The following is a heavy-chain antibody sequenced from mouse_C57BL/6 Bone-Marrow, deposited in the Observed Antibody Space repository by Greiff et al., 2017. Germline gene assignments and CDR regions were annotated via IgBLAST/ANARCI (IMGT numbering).Heavy chain of an antibody. CDR2: IYPRSGNT. D-gene: IGHD2-2*01. V-gene: IGHV1-81*01. J-gene: IGHJ4*01. CDR1: GYTFTSYG. Sequence: QVQLQQPGAELARPGASVKLSCKASGYTFTSYGISWVKQRTGQGLEWIGEIYPRSGNTYYNEKFKGKATLTADKSSSTAYMELRSLTSEDSAVYFCARSGWLRRVDYWGQGTSVTVSS. CDR3: ARSGWLRRVDY.